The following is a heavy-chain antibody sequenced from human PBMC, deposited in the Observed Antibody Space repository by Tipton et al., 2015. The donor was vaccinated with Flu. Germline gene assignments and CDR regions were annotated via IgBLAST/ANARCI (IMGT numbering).Heavy chain of an antibody. J-gene: IGHJ3*01. CDR3: ARDRDYFTAVNYYHDAYDV. D-gene: IGHD3-10*01. CDR1: GFNLKTFS. CDR2: LPNDDSKT. Sequence: SLRLSCVASGFNLKTFSMHWVRQAPGKGLEWVAVVLPNDDSKTYYGDPVKGRFTNSRDSSGNTVYLQMDSLRPEDTAKYFCARDRDYFTAVNYYHDAYDVSGQGTVVTVSS. V-gene: IGHV3-30*04.